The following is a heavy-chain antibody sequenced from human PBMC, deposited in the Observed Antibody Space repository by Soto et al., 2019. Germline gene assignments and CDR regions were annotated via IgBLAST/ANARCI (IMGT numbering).Heavy chain of an antibody. Sequence: PGGSLRLSCAASGFTFSSYGMHWVRQAPGKGLEWVAVIWYDGSNKYYADSVKGRFTISRDNSKNTLYLQMNSLRAEDTAVYYCARDPWSIARYYFDYWGQGTLVTV. CDR2: IWYDGSNK. CDR3: ARDPWSIARYYFDY. CDR1: GFTFSSYG. J-gene: IGHJ4*02. V-gene: IGHV3-33*01. D-gene: IGHD6-6*01.